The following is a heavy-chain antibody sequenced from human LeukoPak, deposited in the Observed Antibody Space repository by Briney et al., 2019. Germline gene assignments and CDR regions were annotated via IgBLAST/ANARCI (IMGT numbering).Heavy chain of an antibody. V-gene: IGHV3-48*04. J-gene: IGHJ4*02. D-gene: IGHD6-13*01. CDR1: GFTFSNYG. CDR2: ISTSGSTI. Sequence: GGTLRLSCAASGFTFSNYGMSWVRQAPGKGLDWVSYISTSGSTIYYADSVKGRFTISRDNAKNSLYLQMNSLRAEDTAVYYCATSRGSWPDYFDYWGQGTLVTVSS. CDR3: ATSRGSWPDYFDY.